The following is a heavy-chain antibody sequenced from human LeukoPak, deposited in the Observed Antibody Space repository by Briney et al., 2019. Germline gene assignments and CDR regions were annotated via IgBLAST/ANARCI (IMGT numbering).Heavy chain of an antibody. D-gene: IGHD6-19*01. V-gene: IGHV3-7*03. CDR1: GFSFSNYW. CDR3: ARGHEALAVAGTEAFVY. Sequence: PGGSLRLSCAVSGFSFSNYWMSWVRQAPGKGLEWVGKIKEDGSYKNYVGSVKGRFTISRDNAKNSLYLQMNSLRAEDTALYYCARGHEALAVAGTEAFVYWGQGTLVTVSS. J-gene: IGHJ4*02. CDR2: IKEDGSYK.